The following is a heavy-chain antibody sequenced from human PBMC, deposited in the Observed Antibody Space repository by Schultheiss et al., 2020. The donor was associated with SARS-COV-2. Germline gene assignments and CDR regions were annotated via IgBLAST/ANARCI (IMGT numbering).Heavy chain of an antibody. CDR1: GGSVSSGSYY. V-gene: IGHV4-31*03. CDR3: ARDSYYDSSGYPRVCAFDI. J-gene: IGHJ3*02. CDR2: IYYSGST. Sequence: SETLSLTCTVSGGSVSSGSYYWSWIRQHPGKGLEWIGYIYYSGSTYYNPSLKSRVTISVDTSKNQFSLKLSSVTAADTAVYYCARDSYYDSSGYPRVCAFDIWGQGTMVTVSS. D-gene: IGHD3-22*01.